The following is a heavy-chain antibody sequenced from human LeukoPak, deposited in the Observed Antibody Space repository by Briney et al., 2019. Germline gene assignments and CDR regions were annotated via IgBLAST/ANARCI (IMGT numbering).Heavy chain of an antibody. CDR3: ARGSGYSSGWYDYYYMDV. Sequence: SETLSLTCAVYGGSFSGYYWSWIRQPPGKGLEWIGEINHSGSTNYNPSPKSRVTISVDTSKNQFSLKLSSVTAADTAVYYCARGSGYSSGWYDYYYMDVWGKGTTVTVSS. V-gene: IGHV4-34*01. J-gene: IGHJ6*03. CDR1: GGSFSGYY. CDR2: INHSGST. D-gene: IGHD6-19*01.